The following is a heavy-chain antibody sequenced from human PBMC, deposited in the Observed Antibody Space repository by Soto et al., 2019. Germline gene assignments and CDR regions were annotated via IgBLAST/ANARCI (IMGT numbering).Heavy chain of an antibody. J-gene: IGHJ6*02. CDR2: IYYSGST. D-gene: IGHD3-10*01. V-gene: IGHV4-30-4*01. CDR3: ARDLGRYYYGSGSYYSLKTYYYYGMDV. CDR1: GGSISSGDYY. Sequence: SETLSLTCTVSGGSISSGDYYWSWIRQPPGKGLEWIGYIYYSGSTYYNPSLKSGVTISVETSKNQFSLKLSSVTAADTAVYYCARDLGRYYYGSGSYYSLKTYYYYGMDVWGQGTTVTVSS.